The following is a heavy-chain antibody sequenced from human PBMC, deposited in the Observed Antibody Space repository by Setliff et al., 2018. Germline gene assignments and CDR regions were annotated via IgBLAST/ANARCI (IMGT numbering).Heavy chain of an antibody. J-gene: IGHJ6*03. D-gene: IGHD3-3*01. CDR1: GDSISSLRNY. CDR3: ARMSGFQYVDV. CDR2: VYTSWST. Sequence: KTSETLSLTCTVSGDSISSLRNYWGWFRQPAGKELEWIGQVYTSWSTNYNPSLKSRVNISLDTSKNQFSLSLTSVTAADTAVYYCARMSGFQYVDVWGKGTTVTVSS. V-gene: IGHV4-61*09.